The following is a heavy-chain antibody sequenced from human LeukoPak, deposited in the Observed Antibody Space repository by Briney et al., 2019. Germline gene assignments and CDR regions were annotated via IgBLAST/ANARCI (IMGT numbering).Heavy chain of an antibody. D-gene: IGHD2-15*01. CDR1: GYTFASYT. CDR2: ISAYNGNT. J-gene: IGHJ5*02. Sequence: ASVKVSCKASGYTFASYTITWARQAPGQGLEWMGWISAYNGNTNYAQKFQGRVTMTIDKTTSTAYMELRSLRSDDTAVYYCARGGANCSGGRCPLNWFDPWGQGTPVTVSS. V-gene: IGHV1-18*01. CDR3: ARGGANCSGGRCPLNWFDP.